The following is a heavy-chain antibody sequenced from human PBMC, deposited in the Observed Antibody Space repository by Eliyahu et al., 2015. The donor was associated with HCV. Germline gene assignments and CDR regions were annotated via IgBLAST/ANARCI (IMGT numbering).Heavy chain of an antibody. J-gene: IGHJ5*02. CDR3: ASTPRPDYNYWTDLGGP. D-gene: IGHD3/OR15-3a*01. Sequence: GRSLRLSCAASGFTFSSYAMHWVRQAPGKGLEWVAVISYDGSNKYYADPVKGRFTISRDNSKNTLYLQMNSLRAEDTAVYYCASTPRPDYNYWTDLGGPWGQGTLVTVSS. V-gene: IGHV3-30-3*01. CDR2: ISYDGSNK. CDR1: GFTFSSYA.